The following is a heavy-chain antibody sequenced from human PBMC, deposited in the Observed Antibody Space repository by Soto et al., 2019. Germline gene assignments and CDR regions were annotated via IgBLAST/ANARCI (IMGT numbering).Heavy chain of an antibody. CDR2: IRAYNGNT. CDR1: GYTFTSYG. Sequence: GASVKVSCKASGYTFTSYGMSWVRQAPGQGLEWMGWIRAYNGNTNYAQKLLGRVTMTTDTSTSTAYMELRSLRSDDTAVYYCARDVNWDQQLVGPTSTENWFDPWGQGTLVTVSS. V-gene: IGHV1-18*01. CDR3: ARDVNWDQQLVGPTSTENWFDP. J-gene: IGHJ5*02. D-gene: IGHD6-13*01.